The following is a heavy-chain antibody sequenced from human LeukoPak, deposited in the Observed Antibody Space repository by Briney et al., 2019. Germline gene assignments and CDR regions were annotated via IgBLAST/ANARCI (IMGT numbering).Heavy chain of an antibody. Sequence: SQTLSLTCTVSGGSISSGDYYWSWIRQPPGTGLEWIGYIYYSGSTYYNPSLKSRVTISVDTSKNQFSLKLSSVTAADTAVYYCASRRPQQYFQHWGQGTLVTVSS. V-gene: IGHV4-30-4*08. J-gene: IGHJ1*01. CDR2: IYYSGST. CDR3: ASRRPQQYFQH. D-gene: IGHD1-1*01. CDR1: GGSISSGDYY.